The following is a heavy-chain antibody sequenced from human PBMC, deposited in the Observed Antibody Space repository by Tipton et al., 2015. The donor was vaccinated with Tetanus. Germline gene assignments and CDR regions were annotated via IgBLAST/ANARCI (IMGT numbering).Heavy chain of an antibody. J-gene: IGHJ5*02. Sequence: TLSLTCTVSGGSVSSGSYYWNWIRQPPGKGLEWIGYISYSGSSSFNPSLQSRVTTSVDKSKNQFSLKLASATAADTAVYYCTRDPYYGGYGWFDPWGQGTLVSVSS. CDR1: GGSVSSGSYY. D-gene: IGHD2-21*01. CDR3: TRDPYYGGYGWFDP. CDR2: ISYSGSS. V-gene: IGHV4-61*01.